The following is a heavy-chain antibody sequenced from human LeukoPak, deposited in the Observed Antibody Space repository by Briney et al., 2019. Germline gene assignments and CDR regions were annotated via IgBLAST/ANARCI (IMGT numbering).Heavy chain of an antibody. J-gene: IGHJ4*02. CDR1: GFTFSRHV. CDR3: ARGREWD. CDR2: IWYDGSNK. V-gene: IGHV3-33*03. D-gene: IGHD1-26*01. Sequence: GGSLRLSCAASGFTFSRHVMHWVRQAPGKGLEWVPLIWYDGSNKNYADSVKGRFTISRDNAKNTLYLQMNSLRAEDTAVYYCARGREWDWGQGTLVTVSS.